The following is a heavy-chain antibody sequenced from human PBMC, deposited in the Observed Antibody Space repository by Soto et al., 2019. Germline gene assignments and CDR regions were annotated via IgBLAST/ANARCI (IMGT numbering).Heavy chain of an antibody. CDR2: ISGSGGST. CDR3: AKVPTRLRNFDY. Sequence: EVPLLESGGGLVQPGGSLRLSCAASGFTFSSYAMSWVRQAPGKGLEWVSAISGSGGSTYYADSVKGRFTISRDNSKNTLYLQMNSLRAEDTAVYYCAKVPTRLRNFDYWGQGTLVTVSS. D-gene: IGHD4-17*01. CDR1: GFTFSSYA. J-gene: IGHJ4*02. V-gene: IGHV3-23*01.